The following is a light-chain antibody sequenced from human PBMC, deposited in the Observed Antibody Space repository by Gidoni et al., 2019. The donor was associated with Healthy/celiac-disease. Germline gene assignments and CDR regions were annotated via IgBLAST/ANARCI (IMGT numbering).Light chain of an antibody. CDR3: SSYTSSSSLV. V-gene: IGLV2-14*03. J-gene: IGLJ2*01. CDR2: DVS. Sequence: TLMIYDVSNRPSGVYNRFSGSKSGNTASLTISGLQAEDEADYYCSSYTSSSSLVFGGWTKLTVL.